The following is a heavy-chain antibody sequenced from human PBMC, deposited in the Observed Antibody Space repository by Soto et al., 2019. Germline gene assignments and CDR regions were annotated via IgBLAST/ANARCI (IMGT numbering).Heavy chain of an antibody. D-gene: IGHD3-10*01. CDR2: SSYDGRET. V-gene: IGHV3-30*04. J-gene: IGHJ4*02. CDR3: ARDSGWPILNFDN. Sequence: SLRLSCTASGFTFGDYAMSWVRQAPGKGLEWVAASSYDGRETFYADSAKGRFTVSKEMSKNTAFLQMNALRHEDTAVYFCARDSGWPILNFDNWGQGTPVTVSS. CDR1: GFTFGDYA.